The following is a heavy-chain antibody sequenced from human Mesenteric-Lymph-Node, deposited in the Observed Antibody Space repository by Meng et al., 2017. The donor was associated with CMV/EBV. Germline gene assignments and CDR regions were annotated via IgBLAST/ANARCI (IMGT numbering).Heavy chain of an antibody. CDR3: ASRLIRILDAFDI. Sequence: GESLKISCAASGFSFGMSTMNWVRQAPGKGLEWVSSISSSSAFVYYADSVRGRFTISRDSAGNSLSLQMNSLRAEDTAVYYCASRLIRILDAFDIWGQGTMVTVSS. V-gene: IGHV3-21*01. CDR2: ISSSSAFV. CDR1: GFSFGMST. D-gene: IGHD2-15*01. J-gene: IGHJ3*02.